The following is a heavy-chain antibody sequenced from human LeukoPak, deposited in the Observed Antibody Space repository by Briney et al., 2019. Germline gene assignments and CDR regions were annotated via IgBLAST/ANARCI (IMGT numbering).Heavy chain of an antibody. CDR2: IYYSGST. CDR1: GGSISSSSYY. Sequence: MSSETLSLTCTVSGGSISSSSYYWGWIRQPPGKGLEWIGSIYYSGSTYYNPSLKSRVTISVDTSKNQFSLKLSSVTAADTAVYYCAGHTAYGIYFDYWGQGTLVTVSS. V-gene: IGHV4-39*07. J-gene: IGHJ4*02. CDR3: AGHTAYGIYFDY. D-gene: IGHD5-18*01.